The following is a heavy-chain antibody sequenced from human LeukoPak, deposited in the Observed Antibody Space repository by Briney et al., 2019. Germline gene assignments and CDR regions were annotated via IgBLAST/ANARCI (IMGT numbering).Heavy chain of an antibody. Sequence: PSQTLSLTCTVSGGSISSGSYYWSWIRQPAGKGLEWIGRIYTSGSTNYNPSLKSRVTISVDTSKNQFSLKLSSVTAADTAVYYCARGEYYYGSGSYPIFDYWGQGTLVTVSS. J-gene: IGHJ4*02. CDR2: IYTSGST. CDR1: GGSISSGSYY. D-gene: IGHD3-10*01. V-gene: IGHV4-61*02. CDR3: ARGEYYYGSGSYPIFDY.